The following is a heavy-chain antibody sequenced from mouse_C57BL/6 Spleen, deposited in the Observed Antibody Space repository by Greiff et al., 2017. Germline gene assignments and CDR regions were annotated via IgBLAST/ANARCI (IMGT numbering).Heavy chain of an antibody. V-gene: IGHV1-18*01. CDR2: INPNNGGT. Sequence: VQLQQSGPELVKPGASVKIPCKASGYTFTDYNMDWVKQSHGKSLEWIGDINPNNGGTIYNQKFKGKATLTVDKSSSTAYMELRSLTSEDTAVYYCARGDGDGAMDYWGQGTSVTVSS. CDR3: ARGDGDGAMDY. J-gene: IGHJ4*01. D-gene: IGHD2-3*01. CDR1: GYTFTDYN.